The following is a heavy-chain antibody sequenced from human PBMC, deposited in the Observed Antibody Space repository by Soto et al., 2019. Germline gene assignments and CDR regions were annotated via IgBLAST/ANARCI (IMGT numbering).Heavy chain of an antibody. V-gene: IGHV5-51*01. Sequence: ESLKISCKGSGYRFTSYCIGWLRQIPVKGLEWMGIIYPGHSDTRYSPSFQGQVTISADNSTRTAYLQWISLKASDTAMYYWARHRKYGDLRDPSHFDPWGQGTLVPVSS. CDR1: GYRFTSYC. CDR3: ARHRKYGDLRDPSHFDP. J-gene: IGHJ5*02. CDR2: IYPGHSDT. D-gene: IGHD7-27*01.